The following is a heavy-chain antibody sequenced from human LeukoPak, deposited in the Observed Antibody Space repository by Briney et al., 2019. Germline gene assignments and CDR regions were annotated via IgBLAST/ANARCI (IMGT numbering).Heavy chain of an antibody. D-gene: IGHD7-27*01. CDR1: GFTFSSYH. J-gene: IGHJ4*02. V-gene: IGHV3-21*01. CDR2: ISSNSDYL. Sequence: GGSLRLSCAASGFTFSSYHINWVRQTPGKGLEWVSSISSNSDYLYYADSVKGRFTISRDNAKNSLYLQMNSLTAEDTAVYYCAKAGPLGTGDYFDYWGQGTLVTVPS. CDR3: AKAGPLGTGDYFDY.